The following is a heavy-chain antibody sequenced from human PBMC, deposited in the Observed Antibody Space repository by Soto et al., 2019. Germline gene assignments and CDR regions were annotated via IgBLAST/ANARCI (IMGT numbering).Heavy chain of an antibody. Sequence: GGSLILSCAASGFTFSSYWMSWVRQAPGKGLEWVANIKQDGSEKYYVDSVKGRFTISRDNAKNSLYLQMNSLRAEDTAVYYCARLSLESGYYYMDVWGKGTTVTVSS. CDR1: GFTFSSYW. J-gene: IGHJ6*03. CDR2: IKQDGSEK. V-gene: IGHV3-7*03. D-gene: IGHD1-26*01. CDR3: ARLSLESGYYYMDV.